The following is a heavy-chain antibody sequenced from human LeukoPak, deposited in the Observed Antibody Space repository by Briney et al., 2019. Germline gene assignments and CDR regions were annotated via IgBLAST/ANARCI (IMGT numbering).Heavy chain of an antibody. V-gene: IGHV3-11*04. CDR1: GFTFSDYY. CDR2: ISSSGSTI. CDR3: ARDLNYDSTYFDY. D-gene: IGHD3-22*01. J-gene: IGHJ4*02. Sequence: NPGGSLRLSCAASGFTFSDYYMSWIRQAPGKGLEWVSYISSSGSTIYYADSVKGRFTISRDNAKNSLYLQMNSLRAEDTAVYYCARDLNYDSTYFDYWGQGTLVTVSS.